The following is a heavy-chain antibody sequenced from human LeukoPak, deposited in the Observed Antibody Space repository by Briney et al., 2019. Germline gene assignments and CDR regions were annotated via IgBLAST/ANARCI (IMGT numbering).Heavy chain of an antibody. CDR1: GYTFTSYG. CDR3: ARSKADILTHRWFDP. V-gene: IGHV1-18*01. Sequence: GASVKVSCKASGYTFTSYGISWVRQAPGQGLEWMGWISAYNGNTNYAQKLQGRVTMTTDTSTSTAYMELRSLRSDDTAVYYCARSKADILTHRWFDPWGQGTLVTVSS. J-gene: IGHJ5*02. D-gene: IGHD3-9*01. CDR2: ISAYNGNT.